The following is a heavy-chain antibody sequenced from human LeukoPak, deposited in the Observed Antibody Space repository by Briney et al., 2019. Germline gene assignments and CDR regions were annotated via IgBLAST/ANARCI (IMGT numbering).Heavy chain of an antibody. J-gene: IGHJ4*02. D-gene: IGHD2-2*01. CDR2: IYSGGST. CDR1: GFTVSSNY. V-gene: IGHV3-53*01. Sequence: GGSLRLSCAASGFTVSSNYMSWVRQAPGKGLEWVSVIYSGGSTYYADSEKGRFTISRDNSKNTLYLQMNSLRAEDTAVYYCARVGVVPAALYYFDYWGQGALVTVSS. CDR3: ARVGVVPAALYYFDY.